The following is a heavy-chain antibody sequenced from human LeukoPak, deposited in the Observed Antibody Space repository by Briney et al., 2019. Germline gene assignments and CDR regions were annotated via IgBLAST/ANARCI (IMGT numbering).Heavy chain of an antibody. CDR3: AKDRETTASGTFDY. CDR1: GFTFSNYG. Sequence: GGSLRLSCAASGFTFSNYGMHCVRQAPGKGLEWVAGISEDGINKYYADSVKARFTISRDNSNNTLFLQMNNLRADDTAVYYCAKDRETTASGTFDYWGQGALVTVSS. V-gene: IGHV3-30*18. J-gene: IGHJ4*02. CDR2: ISEDGINK. D-gene: IGHD6-13*01.